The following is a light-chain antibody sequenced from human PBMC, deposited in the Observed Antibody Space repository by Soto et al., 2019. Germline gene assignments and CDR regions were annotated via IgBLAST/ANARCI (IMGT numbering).Light chain of an antibody. Sequence: DIEMTQSPSSLSASVGDRVTITCQASQDISNYLNWYQQKTGRAPKLLIYDASSLESGVSSRFSGSRSGTHFTFTISSLQPDDIATYYCQQDEDFPLTFGQGTRLDIK. CDR3: QQDEDFPLT. CDR1: QDISNY. J-gene: IGKJ5*01. CDR2: DAS. V-gene: IGKV1-33*01.